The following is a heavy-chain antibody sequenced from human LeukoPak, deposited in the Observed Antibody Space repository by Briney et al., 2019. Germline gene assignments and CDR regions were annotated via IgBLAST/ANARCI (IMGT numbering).Heavy chain of an antibody. CDR1: GGSVGSGTFY. J-gene: IGHJ4*02. CDR2: IYYSGST. Sequence: SETLSLTCTVSGGSVGSGTFYWSWIRQPPGKGLEWIGYIYYSGSTNYNPSLKIRVTISVDMSTNQFSLKLISVTAADTAVYYCARDINYDSSGYYSGLYYFDYWGQGTLVTVSS. V-gene: IGHV4-61*01. D-gene: IGHD3-22*01. CDR3: ARDINYDSSGYYSGLYYFDY.